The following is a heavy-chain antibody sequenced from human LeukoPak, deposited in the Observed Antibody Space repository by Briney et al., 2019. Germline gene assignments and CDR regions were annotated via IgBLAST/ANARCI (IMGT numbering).Heavy chain of an antibody. Sequence: SETLSLTCTVSGGSISSYYWSWIRQPPGKGLEWIGYIYYSGSTNYNPSLKSRVTISVDTSKNQFSLKLSSVTAADTAVYYCARQGELTYSSSPVYFDYWGQGTLVTVSS. D-gene: IGHD6-13*01. CDR2: IYYSGST. CDR3: ARQGELTYSSSPVYFDY. CDR1: GGSISSYY. J-gene: IGHJ4*02. V-gene: IGHV4-59*08.